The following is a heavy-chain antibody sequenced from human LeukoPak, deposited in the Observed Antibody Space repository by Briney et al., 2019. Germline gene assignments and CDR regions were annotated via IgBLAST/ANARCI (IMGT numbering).Heavy chain of an antibody. CDR2: IYHSGST. CDR3: ARHIAVAGLFDY. D-gene: IGHD6-19*01. V-gene: IGHV4-30-2*01. CDR1: GGSISSGGYY. Sequence: PSETLSLTCTVSGGSISSGGYYWSWIRQPPGKSLEWIGYIYHSGSTYYNPSLKSRVTISVDRSKNQFSLKLSSVTAADTAVYYCARHIAVAGLFDYWGQGTLVTVSS. J-gene: IGHJ4*02.